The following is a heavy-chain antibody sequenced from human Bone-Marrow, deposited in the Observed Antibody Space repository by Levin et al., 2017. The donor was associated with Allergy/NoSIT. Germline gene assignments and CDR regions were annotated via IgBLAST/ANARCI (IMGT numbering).Heavy chain of an antibody. CDR2: IYSCGST. D-gene: IGHD3-3*01. V-gene: IGHV3-66*03. CDR1: GFTVSSNY. J-gene: IGHJ3*02. CDR3: ARGPRLRFLEWLHDHLHTHAFDI. Sequence: SGGSLRLSCAASGFTVSSNYMSWVRQAPGKGLEWVSVIYSCGSTYYADSVKGRFTISRDNSKNTLYLQMNSLRAEDTAVYYCARGPRLRFLEWLHDHLHTHAFDIWGQGTMVTVSS.